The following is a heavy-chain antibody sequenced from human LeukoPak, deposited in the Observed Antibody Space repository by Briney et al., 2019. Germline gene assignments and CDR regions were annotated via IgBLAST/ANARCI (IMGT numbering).Heavy chain of an antibody. Sequence: ASVKVSCKASGYTFTGYYMHWVRQAPGQGLEWIGRINPNSGGTNYAQKFQGRVTMTRDTSISTAYMELSRLRSDDTAVYYCARDLFRHAAAAGIGYWGQGTLVTVSS. V-gene: IGHV1-2*06. CDR2: INPNSGGT. J-gene: IGHJ4*02. CDR3: ARDLFRHAAAAGIGY. D-gene: IGHD6-13*01. CDR1: GYTFTGYY.